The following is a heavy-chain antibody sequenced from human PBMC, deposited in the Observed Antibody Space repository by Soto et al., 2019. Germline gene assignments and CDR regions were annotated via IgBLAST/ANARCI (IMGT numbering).Heavy chain of an antibody. CDR2: IYYDGSNK. Sequence: QVQLVESGGGVVQPGRSLRLSCAASGFAFSAYGMHWVRQAPGKGLEWVAMIYYDGSNKYYADSVKGRFTISRDNSKNTIYLQLRSLGAEVTALYFCARVGGTVTSHNWGPGALVTVSS. V-gene: IGHV3-33*01. CDR3: ARVGGTVTSHN. J-gene: IGHJ1*01. CDR1: GFAFSAYG. D-gene: IGHD4-17*01.